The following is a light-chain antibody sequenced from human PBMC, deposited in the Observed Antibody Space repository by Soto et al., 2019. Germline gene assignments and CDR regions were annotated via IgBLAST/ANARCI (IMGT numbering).Light chain of an antibody. Sequence: DIVMTQSPDSLAVSLGERATINCKSSQTLLYNSNNKNYLAWYQQKPGQPPKLLFYWASNRESGVPDRFSGSGSGADFTLTISGLQAEDLAIYYCQQYYSSPFTFGPGTKVDIK. CDR3: QQYYSSPFT. CDR1: QTLLYNSNNKNY. V-gene: IGKV4-1*01. CDR2: WAS. J-gene: IGKJ3*01.